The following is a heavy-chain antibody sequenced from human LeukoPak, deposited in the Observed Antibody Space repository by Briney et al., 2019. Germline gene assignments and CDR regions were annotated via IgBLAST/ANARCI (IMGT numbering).Heavy chain of an antibody. Sequence: ASVKVSCKASGYTFTSYYMHWVRQAPGQGLEWMGIINTSGGRTSYAQKFQGRVTMTRDTSTSTVYMELSSLRSEDTAVYYCARGPITMVRGVIINNWFDPWGQGTLVTVSS. CDR1: GYTFTSYY. CDR2: INTSGGRT. D-gene: IGHD3-10*01. CDR3: ARGPITMVRGVIINNWFDP. V-gene: IGHV1-46*01. J-gene: IGHJ5*02.